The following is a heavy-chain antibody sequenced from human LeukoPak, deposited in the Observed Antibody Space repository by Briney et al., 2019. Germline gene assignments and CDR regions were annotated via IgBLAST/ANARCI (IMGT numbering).Heavy chain of an antibody. J-gene: IGHJ4*02. V-gene: IGHV4-59*01. D-gene: IGHD2-15*01. CDR1: GGSISSYY. CDR3: ARVQPSGGSYYFDY. Sequence: SETLSLTCTVSGGSISSYYWSWIRQPPGNGLEWIGYIYYSGSTNYNPSLKSRVTISVDTPKNQFSLKLSSVTAADTAVYYCARVQPSGGSYYFDYWGQGTLVTVSS. CDR2: IYYSGST.